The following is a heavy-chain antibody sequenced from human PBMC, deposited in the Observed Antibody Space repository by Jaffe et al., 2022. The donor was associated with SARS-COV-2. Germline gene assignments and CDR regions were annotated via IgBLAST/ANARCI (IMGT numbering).Heavy chain of an antibody. V-gene: IGHV3-23*01. Sequence: AQLLESGGGLVQPGGSLRLSCAASGFSFSNSAMSWVRQPPGKGLEWVSAIGGSGAATFYADSAKGRFTISRDNSKNTLYLQMNNLRAEDTAAYYCAKGMSGSAPYNWFDPWGQGTLVTVSS. D-gene: IGHD1-26*01. CDR1: GFSFSNSA. CDR3: AKGMSGSAPYNWFDP. J-gene: IGHJ5*02. CDR2: IGGSGAAT.